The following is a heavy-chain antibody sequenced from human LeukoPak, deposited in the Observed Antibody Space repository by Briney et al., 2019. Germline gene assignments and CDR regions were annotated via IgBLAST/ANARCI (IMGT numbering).Heavy chain of an antibody. CDR2: IGGSGDKT. D-gene: IGHD6-19*01. CDR3: VRRGDASSGWGDRDF. V-gene: IGHV3-23*01. J-gene: IGHJ4*02. CDR1: GFPFNRNA. Sequence: GGSLTLSCAASGFPFNRNAFSWVRQPPGKGLEWVSTIGGSGDKTYYADPVKGRFTISRDNSKNMVHLQMNSLTGEDTALYYCVRRGDASSGWGDRDFWGQGALVTVSS.